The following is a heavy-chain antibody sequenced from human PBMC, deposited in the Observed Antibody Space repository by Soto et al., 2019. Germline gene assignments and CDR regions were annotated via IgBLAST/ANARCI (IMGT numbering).Heavy chain of an antibody. J-gene: IGHJ3*02. D-gene: IGHD3-10*01. CDR3: AKEYGHDDAFDI. V-gene: IGHV3-23*01. CDR2: ISGSGGST. Sequence: GGSLRLSCAASGFTFSSYALSWVRQAPGKGLEWGSAISGSGGSTYYADSVKGRFTISLDNSKNTLYLQMNSLRAEDLAVYYCAKEYGHDDAFDIWGQGTMVTVSS. CDR1: GFTFSSYA.